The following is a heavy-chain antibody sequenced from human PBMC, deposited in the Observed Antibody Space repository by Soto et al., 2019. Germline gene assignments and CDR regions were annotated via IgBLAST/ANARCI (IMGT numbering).Heavy chain of an antibody. V-gene: IGHV1-3*01. J-gene: IGHJ5*02. D-gene: IGHD3-10*01. CDR1: GYTFTSYA. CDR2: INAGNGNT. CDR3: ARGGDYYGSYNWFDP. Sequence: GASVKVSCKASGYTFTSYAIHWVRQAPGQRLEWMGWINAGNGNTKYSQKFQGRVTITRDTSASTAYMELSSLRSEDTAVYYCARGGDYYGSYNWFDPWGQGTLVTVSS.